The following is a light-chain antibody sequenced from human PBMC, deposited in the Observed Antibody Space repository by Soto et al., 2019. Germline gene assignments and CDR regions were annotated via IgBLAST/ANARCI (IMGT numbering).Light chain of an antibody. Sequence: QSALTQPPSASGTPGQRVTIPCSGSSANIGRNVVNWYQHLPGTAPKLLIYSNNQRPSGVPDRFSGSRSGSSASLAISGLQSEDEADYYCSSWDDSLNGFVVFGGGTQLTVL. CDR2: SNN. CDR3: SSWDDSLNGFVV. CDR1: SANIGRNV. J-gene: IGLJ2*01. V-gene: IGLV1-44*01.